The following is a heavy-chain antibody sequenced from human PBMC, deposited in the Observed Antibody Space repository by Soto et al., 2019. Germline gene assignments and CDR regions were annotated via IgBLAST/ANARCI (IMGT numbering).Heavy chain of an antibody. CDR2: IYYSGST. J-gene: IGHJ3*02. Sequence: QVQLQESGPGLVKPSETLSLTCTVSGGSISSYYWYWIRQPPGKGLEWIGYIYYSGSTNYIPSLKSRVTISVDTSKNQFSLKLSSVTAADTAVYYCARRWGGVFDIWGQGTMVTVSS. CDR1: GGSISSYY. V-gene: IGHV4-59*08. D-gene: IGHD1-26*01. CDR3: ARRWGGVFDI.